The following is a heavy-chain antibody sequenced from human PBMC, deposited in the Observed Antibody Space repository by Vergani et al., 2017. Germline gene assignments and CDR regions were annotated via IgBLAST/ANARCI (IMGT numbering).Heavy chain of an antibody. J-gene: IGHJ6*03. Sequence: QLQLQESGSGLVKPSQTLSLTCAVSGDSITNGGFSWNWIRQPPGKGPEWIGYIFPRGNSDYNPSLKNRVSISLDKSKNQFSLWVNSVTAADTAVYFCSRSSLRALVGYYYYRDVWGKGKTVVVSS. CDR3: SRSSLRALVGYYYYRDV. CDR1: GDSITNGGFS. V-gene: IGHV4-30-2*01. D-gene: IGHD3-16*02. CDR2: IFPRGNS.